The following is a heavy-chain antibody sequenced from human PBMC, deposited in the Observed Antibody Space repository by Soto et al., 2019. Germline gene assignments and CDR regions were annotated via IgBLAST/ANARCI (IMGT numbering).Heavy chain of an antibody. D-gene: IGHD4-17*01. V-gene: IGHV4-59*10. Sequence: SETLSLTCSVSGASITSHYWSWIRQSAGEGLEWIGRVYARGATTYNPSLKSRVTISGDTSKNQFSLKLTSVTAADTAVYYCARSSGDDFFYYGMDVWGHGTTVTVSS. CDR2: VYARGAT. J-gene: IGHJ6*02. CDR1: GASITSHY. CDR3: ARSSGDDFFYYGMDV.